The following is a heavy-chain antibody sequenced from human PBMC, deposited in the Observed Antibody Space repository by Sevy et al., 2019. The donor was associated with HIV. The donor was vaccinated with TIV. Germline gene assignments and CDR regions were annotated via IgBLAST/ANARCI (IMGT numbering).Heavy chain of an antibody. CDR1: GYTFTSYG. D-gene: IGHD2-15*01. CDR2: ISAYNGNT. J-gene: IGHJ6*02. V-gene: IGHV1-18*01. Sequence: ASVKVSCKASGYTFTSYGISWVRQAPGQELEWMGWISAYNGNTNYAQKRQGRVTMTTDTSTSTAYMELRSLRSDDTAVYYCARDGYCSGGSCYPNYYYGMDVWGQGTTVTVSS. CDR3: ARDGYCSGGSCYPNYYYGMDV.